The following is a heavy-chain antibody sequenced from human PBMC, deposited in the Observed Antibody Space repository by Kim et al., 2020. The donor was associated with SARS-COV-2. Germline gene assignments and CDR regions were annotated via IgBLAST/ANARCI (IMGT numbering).Heavy chain of an antibody. Sequence: GGSLRLSCAASGFTVSSNYMSWVRQAPGKGLEWVSVIYSGGSTYYADSVKGRFTISRDNSKNTLYLQMNSLRAEDTAVYYCARLPSIAAAPYYMDVWGKGTTVTVSS. CDR1: GFTVSSNY. J-gene: IGHJ6*03. CDR2: IYSGGST. D-gene: IGHD6-13*01. V-gene: IGHV3-66*01. CDR3: ARLPSIAAAPYYMDV.